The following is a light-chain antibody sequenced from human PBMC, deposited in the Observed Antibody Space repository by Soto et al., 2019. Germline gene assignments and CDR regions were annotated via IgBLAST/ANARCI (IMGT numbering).Light chain of an antibody. J-gene: IGKJ4*01. CDR2: GVS. CDR3: QHYVNSAALT. V-gene: IGKV3-20*01. Sequence: GESATRFCRASQTVSSSCLAWYQQKPGQATRLLIYGVSSRATGIPDRFSGSGSGTDFTLTISRLQPEDFAVFYCQHYVNSAALTFCGGTRVDIK. CDR1: QTVSSSC.